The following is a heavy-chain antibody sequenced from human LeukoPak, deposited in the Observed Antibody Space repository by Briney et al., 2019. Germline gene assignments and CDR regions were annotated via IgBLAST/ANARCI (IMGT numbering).Heavy chain of an antibody. CDR3: ATYHYYDILTGIGYNAFDI. CDR1: GGSISSGDYY. D-gene: IGHD3-9*01. Sequence: SETLSLTCTVSGGSISSGDYYWSWIRQPPGKGLEWIGYIFYSGSTYYNPSLKSRVTISVDTSKNQFSLKLSSVTAADTAVYYCATYHYYDILTGIGYNAFDIWGQGTMVTVSS. CDR2: IFYSGST. V-gene: IGHV4-30-4*01. J-gene: IGHJ3*02.